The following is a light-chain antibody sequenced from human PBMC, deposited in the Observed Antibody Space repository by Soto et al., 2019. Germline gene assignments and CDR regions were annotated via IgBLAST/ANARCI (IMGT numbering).Light chain of an antibody. CDR2: EVS. CDR3: ISYAGSSNV. CDR1: SSDVGSYDY. Sequence: QSALTQPPSASGSPGQSVTISCTGTSSDVGSYDYVSWYQQHPVKAPKLMIYEVSKRPSGVPDRFSGSKSGNTASLTVSGLQAEDEADYYCISYAGSSNVFGTGTKLTVL. J-gene: IGLJ1*01. V-gene: IGLV2-8*01.